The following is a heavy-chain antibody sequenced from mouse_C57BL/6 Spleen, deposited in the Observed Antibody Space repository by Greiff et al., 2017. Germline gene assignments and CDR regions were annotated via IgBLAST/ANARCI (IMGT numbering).Heavy chain of an antibody. J-gene: IGHJ4*01. V-gene: IGHV5-12*01. CDR3: ASRGNSYAMDY. CDR1: GFTFSDYY. Sequence: EVKVEESGGGLVQPGGSLKLSCAASGFTFSDYYMYWVRQTPEKRLEWVAYISNGGGSTYYPDTVKGRFTISRDNAKNTLYLQMSRLKSEDTAMYYCASRGNSYAMDYWGQGTSVTVSS. D-gene: IGHD2-1*01. CDR2: ISNGGGST.